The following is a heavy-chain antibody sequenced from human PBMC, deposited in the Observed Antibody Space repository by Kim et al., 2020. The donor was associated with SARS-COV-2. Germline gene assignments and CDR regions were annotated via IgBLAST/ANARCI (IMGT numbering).Heavy chain of an antibody. D-gene: IGHD6-13*01. CDR1: GFTVSSNY. Sequence: GGSLRLSCAASGFTVSSNYMSWVRQAPGKGLEWVSVIYSGGSTYYADSVKGRLTISRDNSKNTLYLQMNSLRAEDTAVYYCARVLSGRATRIAAAGTPYYYGMDVWGQGTTVTVSS. V-gene: IGHV3-53*01. CDR2: IYSGGST. J-gene: IGHJ6*02. CDR3: ARVLSGRATRIAAAGTPYYYGMDV.